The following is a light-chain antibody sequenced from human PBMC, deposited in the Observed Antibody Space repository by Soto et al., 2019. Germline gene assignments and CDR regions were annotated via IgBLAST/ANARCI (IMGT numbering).Light chain of an antibody. CDR2: DNN. J-gene: IGLJ3*02. Sequence: QSVFTQPPSVSAAPGQKVTISCSGSSSNIGNNYVSWYQQLPGTAPKLLIYDNNKRPSGIPDRFSGSKSGTSATLGITGLQTGDEADYYCGTWDSSLSVWVFGGGTKRTVL. CDR1: SSNIGNNY. CDR3: GTWDSSLSVWV. V-gene: IGLV1-51*01.